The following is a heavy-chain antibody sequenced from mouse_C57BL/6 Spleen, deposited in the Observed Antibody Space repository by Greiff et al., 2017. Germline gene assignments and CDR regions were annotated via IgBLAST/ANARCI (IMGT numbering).Heavy chain of an antibody. V-gene: IGHV5-17*01. CDR2: ISSGSSTI. D-gene: IGHD2-5*01. J-gene: IGHJ3*01. Sequence: EVQGVESGGGLVKPGGSLKLSCAASGFTFSDYGMHWVSQAPEKGLEWVAYISSGSSTIYCADTVKGRFTISRDNAKNTLCLQMTSLRSEDTAMYYCARAVISWFAYWGQGTLVTVSA. CDR1: GFTFSDYG. CDR3: ARAVISWFAY.